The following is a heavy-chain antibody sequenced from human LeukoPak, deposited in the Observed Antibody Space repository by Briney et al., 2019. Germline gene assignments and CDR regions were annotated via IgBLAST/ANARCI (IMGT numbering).Heavy chain of an antibody. CDR3: ARDGYGDRNFDY. J-gene: IGHJ4*02. CDR2: IYYSGST. V-gene: IGHV4-59*12. CDR1: GGSISSYY. Sequence: SETLSLTCTVSGGSISSYYWSWIRQPPGKGLEWIGYIYYSGSTNYNPSLKSRVTISVDTSKNQFSLKLSSVTAADTAVYYCARDGYGDRNFDYWGQGTLVTVSS. D-gene: IGHD4-17*01.